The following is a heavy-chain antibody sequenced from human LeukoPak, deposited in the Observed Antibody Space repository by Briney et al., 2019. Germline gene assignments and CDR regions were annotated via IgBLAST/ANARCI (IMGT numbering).Heavy chain of an antibody. V-gene: IGHV4-4*09. CDR3: ARRGSGYSFDY. Sequence: SETLSLTCTVSGGSISSYYWSWIRQPPGKGLEWIGYIYASGSTNYNPSLKSRVTISVDTSKNQFSLKLSSVTAADTAVYYCARRGSGYSFDYWGQGTLVTVSS. D-gene: IGHD3-22*01. CDR1: GGSISSYY. J-gene: IGHJ4*02. CDR2: IYASGST.